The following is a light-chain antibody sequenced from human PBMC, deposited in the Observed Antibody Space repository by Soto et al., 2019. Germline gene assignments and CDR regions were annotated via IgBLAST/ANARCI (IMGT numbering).Light chain of an antibody. J-gene: IGKJ3*01. CDR1: QSVNSTF. Sequence: EIVLTQSPGTLSLSPGERATLSCRASQSVNSTFLVRYQQKAGQAPRLLIYGASNRATGVPDRFSGRGSGTDFTLTISRLEPEDFTVYYCQQYSSLPTTFGPGTKVDIK. CDR3: QQYSSLPTT. CDR2: GAS. V-gene: IGKV3-20*01.